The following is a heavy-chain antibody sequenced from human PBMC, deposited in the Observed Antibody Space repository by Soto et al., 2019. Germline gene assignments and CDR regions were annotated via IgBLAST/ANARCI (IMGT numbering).Heavy chain of an antibody. CDR3: ARESIAARRLIDY. J-gene: IGHJ4*02. D-gene: IGHD6-6*01. CDR1: GFTFSSYS. Sequence: GGSLRLSCAASGFTFSSYSMNWVRLAPGKGLEWVSSISSSSSYIYYADSVKGRFTISRDNAKNSLYLQMNSLRAEDTAVYYCARESIAARRLIDYWGQGTLVTVPQ. V-gene: IGHV3-21*01. CDR2: ISSSSSYI.